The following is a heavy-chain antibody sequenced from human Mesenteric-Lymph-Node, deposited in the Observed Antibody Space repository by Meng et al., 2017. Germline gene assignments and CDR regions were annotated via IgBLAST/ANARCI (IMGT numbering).Heavy chain of an antibody. J-gene: IGHJ5*02. CDR1: GDSITRGDYS. CDR2: IYHGVNI. V-gene: IGHV4-30-2*01. D-gene: IGHD2-15*01. CDR3: VRDTRRGGGWFDP. Sequence: QVQWQESGSGLVRPSQPLSLTCAVPGDSITRGDYSWTWIRQPPGKGLEWIGYIYHGVNIYYTPSLRSRVTISVDKSRSQFSLKLTSVSAADTAVYYCVRDTRRGGGWFDPWGQGTLVTVS.